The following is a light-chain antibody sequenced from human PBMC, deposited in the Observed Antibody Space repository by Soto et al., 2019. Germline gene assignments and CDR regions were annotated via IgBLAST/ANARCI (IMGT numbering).Light chain of an antibody. CDR2: DAY. CDR3: QQRSNWPPYT. J-gene: IGKJ2*01. V-gene: IGKV3-11*01. Sequence: EIVLTQSPATLSLSPGERATLSCRASQSVSSYLAWYQQKSGQAPRLLIYDAYNRATGIPARFSGSGSGTDFTLNISSREPEDFAVYYCQQRSNWPPYTFGQGTKLEIK. CDR1: QSVSSY.